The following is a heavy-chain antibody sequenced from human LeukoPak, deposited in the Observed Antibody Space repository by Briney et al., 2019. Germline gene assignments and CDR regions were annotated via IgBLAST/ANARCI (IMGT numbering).Heavy chain of an antibody. V-gene: IGHV5-51*01. CDR1: GYTFSSYW. J-gene: IGHJ4*02. D-gene: IGHD3-3*01. CDR2: IYPGDSDT. Sequence: GESLKISCKGSGYTFSSYWIGWVRQMPGKGLEWMGIIYPGDSDTRYSPSLQGQVTISVDTSIGTAYLRWSSLKASDTAIYYCARQNDFRLDYWGQGTLVTVSS. CDR3: ARQNDFRLDY.